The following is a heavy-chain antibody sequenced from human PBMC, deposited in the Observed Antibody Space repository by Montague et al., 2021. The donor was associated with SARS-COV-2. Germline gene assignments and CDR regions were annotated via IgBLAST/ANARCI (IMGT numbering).Heavy chain of an antibody. D-gene: IGHD6-19*01. CDR1: GYSISTGYY. V-gene: IGHV4-38-2*02. Sequence: SETRSLTCTVSGYSISTGYYWGWIRQPPGKGLEWIGTIYHSGSTYFNPSLKSRVTISVDTYKNQFSLNLSSVTAADTAVYYCAKVAGSHDTFDIWGRGTMVTVSS. J-gene: IGHJ3*02. CDR3: AKVAGSHDTFDI. CDR2: IYHSGST.